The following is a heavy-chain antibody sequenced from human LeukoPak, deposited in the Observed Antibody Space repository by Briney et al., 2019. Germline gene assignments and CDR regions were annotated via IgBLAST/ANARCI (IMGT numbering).Heavy chain of an antibody. CDR1: GFTFSDYY. D-gene: IGHD5-18*01. V-gene: IGHV3-11*06. CDR2: ISSSSSYI. Sequence: GGSLRLSCAASGFTFSDYYMSWIRQAPGKGLEWVSSISSSSSYIYYADSVKGRFTISRDNAKNTLYLQMNSLRAEDTAVYYCARGGGYSYGSFDYWGQGTLVTVSS. CDR3: ARGGGYSYGSFDY. J-gene: IGHJ4*02.